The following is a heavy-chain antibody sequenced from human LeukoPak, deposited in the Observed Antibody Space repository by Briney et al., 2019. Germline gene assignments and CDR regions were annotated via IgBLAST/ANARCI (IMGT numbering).Heavy chain of an antibody. Sequence: GGSLRLSWAASGITFSSYAMSWVRQAPGKGLEWVSGISGSGGSTHNADSVKGRFTISRDNSKNTLYLQMNSLRAEDTAIYYCAKGGHYDYVWGSYRLDYWGQGTLVTVSS. J-gene: IGHJ4*02. CDR1: GITFSSYA. D-gene: IGHD3-16*02. V-gene: IGHV3-23*01. CDR2: ISGSGGST. CDR3: AKGGHYDYVWGSYRLDY.